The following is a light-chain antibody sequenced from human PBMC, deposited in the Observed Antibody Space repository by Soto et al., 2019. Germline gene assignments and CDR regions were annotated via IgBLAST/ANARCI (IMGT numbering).Light chain of an antibody. CDR3: CSHAASYTYV. CDR2: DVS. V-gene: IGLV2-11*01. Sequence: QSALTQPRSVSGSPGQSVTISCTGTSSDVGGYNYVSWYQQRPGKAPKLMIYDVSRRPSGVPGRFSGSKSGNTASLTISGLQAEDEAESFCCSHAASYTYVFGPGTKVTVL. CDR1: SSDVGGYNY. J-gene: IGLJ1*01.